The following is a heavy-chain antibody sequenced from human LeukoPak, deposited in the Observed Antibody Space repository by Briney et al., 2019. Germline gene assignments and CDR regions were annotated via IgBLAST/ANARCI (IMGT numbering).Heavy chain of an antibody. V-gene: IGHV3-23*01. J-gene: IGHJ6*02. Sequence: GGSPRLSCAASGFTLSRYAMSWVRQAPGKGLEWVSAISGRGGSTYYADSVKGRFTISRDNSKNTLYLQMNSLRAEDTAAYYWAKDGLRAAAEPYYYGMDVWGQGTTVTVSS. CDR3: AKDGLRAAAEPYYYGMDV. D-gene: IGHD6-13*01. CDR1: GFTLSRYA. CDR2: ISGRGGST.